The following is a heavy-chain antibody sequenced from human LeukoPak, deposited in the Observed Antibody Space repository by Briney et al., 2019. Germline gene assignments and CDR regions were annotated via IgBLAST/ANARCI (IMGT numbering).Heavy chain of an antibody. J-gene: IGHJ4*02. CDR1: GGSISSGSYY. CDR3: ARDLRYCSSTSCQIYFDY. Sequence: SQTLSLTCTVSGGSISSGSYYWSWIRQLAGKGLEWIGRIYTSGSTNYNPSLKSRVTISVDTSKNQFSLKLSSVTAADTAVYYCARDLRYCSSTSCQIYFDYWGQGTLVTVSS. D-gene: IGHD2-2*01. CDR2: IYTSGST. V-gene: IGHV4-61*02.